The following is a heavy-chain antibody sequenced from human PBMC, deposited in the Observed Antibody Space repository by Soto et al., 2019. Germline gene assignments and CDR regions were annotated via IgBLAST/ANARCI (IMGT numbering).Heavy chain of an antibody. D-gene: IGHD6-6*01. Sequence: QVQLVESGGGVVQPGRSLRLSCAASGFTFSSYGMHWVRQAPGKGLEWVAVIWYDGSNKYYADSVKGRFTISRDNSKNTLYLQMNSLRAEDTAVYYCARDRLGSSSRVFDYWGQGTLVTVSS. CDR1: GFTFSSYG. CDR2: IWYDGSNK. V-gene: IGHV3-33*01. CDR3: ARDRLGSSSRVFDY. J-gene: IGHJ4*02.